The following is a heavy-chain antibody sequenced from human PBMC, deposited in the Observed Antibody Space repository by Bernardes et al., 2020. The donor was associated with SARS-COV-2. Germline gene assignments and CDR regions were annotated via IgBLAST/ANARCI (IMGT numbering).Heavy chain of an antibody. CDR1: GYTLTELS. Sequence: ASVKVSCKVSGYTLTELSMHWVRQAPGKGLEWMGGFDPEDGETIYAQKFQGRVTMTEDTSTDTAYMELSSLRSEDTAVYYCATSPGMYYDILTGYPNYYYYYGMDVWGQGTTVTVSS. CDR2: FDPEDGET. D-gene: IGHD3-9*01. J-gene: IGHJ6*02. V-gene: IGHV1-24*01. CDR3: ATSPGMYYDILTGYPNYYYYYGMDV.